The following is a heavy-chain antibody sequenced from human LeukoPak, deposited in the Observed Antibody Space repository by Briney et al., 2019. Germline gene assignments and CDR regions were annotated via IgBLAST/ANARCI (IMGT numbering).Heavy chain of an antibody. J-gene: IGHJ5*02. V-gene: IGHV4-39*02. Sequence: SETLSLTCTVSGGSISSSTYHWGWIRQPPGKGLEWLGSIYYSGTTYYDPSLKSRVTISVDTSKNHFSLKLSSVIAADTAVYYCARVAAARTRWFDPWGQGALVTVSS. D-gene: IGHD6-13*01. CDR3: ARVAAARTRWFDP. CDR2: IYYSGTT. CDR1: GGSISSSTYH.